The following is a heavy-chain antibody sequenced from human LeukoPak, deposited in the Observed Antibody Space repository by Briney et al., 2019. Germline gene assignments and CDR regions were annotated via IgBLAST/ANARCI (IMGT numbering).Heavy chain of an antibody. Sequence: PSETLSLNCIVSGYSISSDYFWGWVRQPPGKGLEWIGSIYHSGSTYYNPSLKGRVTISVDTSKNQFSLKLSPVTAADTAVYYCAVSHYYGSGSYSGSDTFNWFDPWGQGTLVTVSS. V-gene: IGHV4-38-2*02. J-gene: IGHJ5*02. CDR1: GYSISSDYF. CDR2: IYHSGST. D-gene: IGHD3-10*01. CDR3: AVSHYYGSGSYSGSDTFNWFDP.